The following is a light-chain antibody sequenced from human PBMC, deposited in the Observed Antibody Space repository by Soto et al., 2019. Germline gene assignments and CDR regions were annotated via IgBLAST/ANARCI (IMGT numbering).Light chain of an antibody. CDR1: KNVQKN. Sequence: SRCTLADPVGSEVTLACRASKNVQKNVNWYQHPPGNAPTLLIYGASCLQSGVLSEFGSGGAAGVSTRPISSLPNEDVAVYCYQQSYYSSITFGPGTRLEIK. CDR2: GAS. V-gene: IGKV1-39*01. CDR3: QQSYYSSIT. J-gene: IGKJ5*01.